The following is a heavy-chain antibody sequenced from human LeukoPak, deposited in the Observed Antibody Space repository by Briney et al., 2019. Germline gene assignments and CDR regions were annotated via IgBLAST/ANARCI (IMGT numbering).Heavy chain of an antibody. V-gene: IGHV3-11*04. D-gene: IGHD6-13*01. J-gene: IGHJ4*02. Sequence: PGGCLRLSCAASGFTFSDYYMSWIRQAPGKGLEWVSYISPSATTIYYADSAKGRFTISRDNAKNSLYLQMNSLRAEDTAVYYCARSFLSIAAAATDYWGQGTLVTVSS. CDR2: ISPSATTI. CDR1: GFTFSDYY. CDR3: ARSFLSIAAAATDY.